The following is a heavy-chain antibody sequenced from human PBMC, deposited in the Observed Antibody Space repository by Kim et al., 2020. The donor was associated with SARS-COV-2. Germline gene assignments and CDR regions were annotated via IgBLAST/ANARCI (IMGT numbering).Heavy chain of an antibody. V-gene: IGHV1-46*01. CDR2: VSPLTGAT. J-gene: IGHJ4*02. Sequence: ASVKVSCKASGYTFTTHCMHWVRQAPGEGPEWMGIVSPLTGATTYAQKFQGRVTLTSDTSTYTVYMELSGLKSDDTAVYYCVRDLDGTCSLDYWGQGTLVTVSS. CDR3: VRDLDGTCSLDY. CDR1: GYTFTTHC. D-gene: IGHD3-10*02.